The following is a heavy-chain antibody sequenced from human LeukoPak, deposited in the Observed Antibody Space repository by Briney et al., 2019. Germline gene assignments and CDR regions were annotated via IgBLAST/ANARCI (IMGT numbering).Heavy chain of an antibody. CDR2: ISYDGSNK. J-gene: IGHJ6*02. V-gene: IGHV3-30-3*01. D-gene: IGHD6-19*01. CDR1: GFTFSSYA. CDR3: AREEYSSGWYRSYYYYYGMDV. Sequence: PGGSLRLSCAASGFTFSSYAMHWVRQAPGKGLEWVAVISYDGSNKYYADSVKGRFTISRDNSKNTLYLQMNSLRAEDTAVYYCAREEYSSGWYRSYYYYYGMDVWGQGTTVTVSS.